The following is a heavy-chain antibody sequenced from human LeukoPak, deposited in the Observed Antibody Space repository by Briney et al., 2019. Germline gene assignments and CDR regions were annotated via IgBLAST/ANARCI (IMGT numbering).Heavy chain of an antibody. Sequence: GGSLRLSCAASGFTFSSYWMTWVRQAPGKGLEWVVNMNLDGSEKYYVDSVKGRFIISRDNAKNSLFLQMNSLIAEDTAVYYCARDDGFSCYSYWGQGTLVTVSS. CDR3: ARDDGFSCYSY. CDR2: MNLDGSEK. D-gene: IGHD3/OR15-3a*01. J-gene: IGHJ4*02. V-gene: IGHV3-7*01. CDR1: GFTFSSYW.